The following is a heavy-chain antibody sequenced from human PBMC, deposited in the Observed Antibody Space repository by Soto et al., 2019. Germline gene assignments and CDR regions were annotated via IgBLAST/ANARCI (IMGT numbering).Heavy chain of an antibody. CDR2: ISYDGSNK. Sequence: PGGSLRLSCAASGFTFSSYAMHWVRQAPGKGLEWVAAISYDGSNKYYADSVKGRFTISRDNSKNTLYLQMNSLRAEDTAVYYCCSSSYLDYWGQGTLVTVSS. V-gene: IGHV3-30-3*01. CDR3: CSSSYLDY. J-gene: IGHJ4*02. CDR1: GFTFSSYA. D-gene: IGHD6-6*01.